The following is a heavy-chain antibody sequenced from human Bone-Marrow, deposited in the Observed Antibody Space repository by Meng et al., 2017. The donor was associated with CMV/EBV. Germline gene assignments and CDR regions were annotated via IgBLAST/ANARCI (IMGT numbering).Heavy chain of an antibody. CDR3: GRVGLRANWFDP. D-gene: IGHD3-10*01. CDR2: IYYSGST. CDR1: GGSISSYY. Sequence: SETLSLTCTVSGGSISSYYWSWIRQPPGKGLEWIGYIYYSGSTNYNPSLKSRVTISVDTSKNQFSLKLSSVTAADTAVYYCGRVGLRANWFDPWGQGTLVTVSS. J-gene: IGHJ5*02. V-gene: IGHV4-59*01.